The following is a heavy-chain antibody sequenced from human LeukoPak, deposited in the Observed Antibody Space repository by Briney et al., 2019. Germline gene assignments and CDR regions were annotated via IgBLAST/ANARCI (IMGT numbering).Heavy chain of an antibody. D-gene: IGHD3-10*01. CDR3: ARRGLEGKNEYYFDY. CDR1: GFTFSSYA. Sequence: PGGSLRLSCAASGFTFSSYAMSWVRQAPGKGLEYVSAITSDGGGTFYANSVKGRFTISRDNSKNTLYLQMGSLRAEDLAVYYCARRGLEGKNEYYFDYWGQGTLVTVSS. V-gene: IGHV3-64*01. J-gene: IGHJ4*02. CDR2: ITSDGGGT.